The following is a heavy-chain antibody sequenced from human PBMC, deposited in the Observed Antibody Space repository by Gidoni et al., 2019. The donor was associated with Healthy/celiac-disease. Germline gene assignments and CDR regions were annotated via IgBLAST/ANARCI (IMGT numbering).Heavy chain of an antibody. D-gene: IGHD3-16*02. V-gene: IGHV4-39*01. CDR3: AITFGGVIVPRMDV. CDR2: IYYSGST. Sequence: QLQLQESGPGLVKPSETLSLTCTVSGGSISSSSYYWGWIRQPPGKGLEWIGSIYYSGSTYYNPSLKSRVTISVDTSKNQFSLKLSSVTAADTAVYYCAITFGGVIVPRMDVWGQGTTVTVSS. J-gene: IGHJ6*02. CDR1: GGSISSSSYY.